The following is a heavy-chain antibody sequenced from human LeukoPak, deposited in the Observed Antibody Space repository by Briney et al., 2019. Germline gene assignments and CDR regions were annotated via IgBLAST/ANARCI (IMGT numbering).Heavy chain of an antibody. CDR1: GGSFSGYY. Sequence: SETLSLTCGVYGGSFSGYYWSWIRQPPGKGLEWIGEINHSGSTNYNPSLKSRVTISVDTSKNQFSLKLSSVTAADTAVYYCARLADNYDFWSGYSQVYYYGMDVWGQGTTVTVSS. V-gene: IGHV4-34*01. J-gene: IGHJ6*02. D-gene: IGHD3-3*01. CDR2: INHSGST. CDR3: ARLADNYDFWSGYSQVYYYGMDV.